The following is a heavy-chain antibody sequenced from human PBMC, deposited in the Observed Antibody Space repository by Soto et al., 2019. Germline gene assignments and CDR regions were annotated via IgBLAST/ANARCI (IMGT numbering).Heavy chain of an antibody. CDR2: IWYDGSNK. D-gene: IGHD3-3*01. CDR1: GFTFSSYG. CDR3: ARGPYYDFWSAKYYYGMDV. V-gene: IGHV3-33*01. J-gene: IGHJ6*02. Sequence: GGSLRLSCAASGFTFSSYGMHWVRQAPGKGLEWVAVIWYDGSNKYYADSVKGRFTISRDNSKNTLYLQMNSLRAEDTAVYYCARGPYYDFWSAKYYYGMDVWGQGTTVTVSS.